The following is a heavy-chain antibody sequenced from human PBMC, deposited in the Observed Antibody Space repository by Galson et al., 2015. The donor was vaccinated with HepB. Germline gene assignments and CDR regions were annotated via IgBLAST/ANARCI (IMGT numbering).Heavy chain of an antibody. CDR2: ISSSSSYT. CDR1: GFTFSDYY. Sequence: SLRLSCAASGFTFSDYYMSWIRQAPGKGLEWVSYISSSSSYTNYADSVKGRFTISRDNAKNSLYLQMNSLRAEDTAVYYCARGEIAAAGKDYYGMDVWGQGTTVTVSS. D-gene: IGHD6-13*01. J-gene: IGHJ6*02. V-gene: IGHV3-11*06. CDR3: ARGEIAAAGKDYYGMDV.